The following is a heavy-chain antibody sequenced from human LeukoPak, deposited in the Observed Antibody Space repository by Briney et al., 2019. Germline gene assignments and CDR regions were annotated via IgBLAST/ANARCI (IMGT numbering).Heavy chain of an antibody. D-gene: IGHD6-13*01. Sequence: SVKVSCKASGGTFSSYAISRVRQAPGQGLEWMGGIIPMFNTTKYAQKFQDRVTITADKSTSTAYMELSSLRSEDTAVYYCVEGGIAPLNWFDPWGQGTLVTVSS. J-gene: IGHJ5*02. CDR3: VEGGIAPLNWFDP. V-gene: IGHV1-69*06. CDR1: GGTFSSYA. CDR2: IIPMFNTT.